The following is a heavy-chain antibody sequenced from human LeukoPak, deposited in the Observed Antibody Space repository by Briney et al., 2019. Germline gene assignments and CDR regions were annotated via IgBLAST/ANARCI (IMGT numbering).Heavy chain of an antibody. CDR3: ARHQAGNFDY. J-gene: IGHJ4*02. D-gene: IGHD6-19*01. CDR1: GGSISSYY. CDR2: IYYSGST. V-gene: IGHV4-59*08. Sequence: SSETLSLTCTVSGGSISSYYCSSIRQPPGKGLEWIGYIYYSGSTYYNPSLKSRVTISVDTSKNQFSLKLSSVTVADTAVYYCARHQAGNFDYWGQGTLVTVSS.